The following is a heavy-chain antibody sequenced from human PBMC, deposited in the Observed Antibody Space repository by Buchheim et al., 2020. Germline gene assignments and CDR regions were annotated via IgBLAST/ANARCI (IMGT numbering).Heavy chain of an antibody. CDR1: GFSFSYYA. CDR3: ARSTGDCSGGVCYSDFDY. Sequence: QVQLVESGGGVVQPGRSLRLSCVASGFSFSYYAMQWVRQAPGRGPQWVAVISSDGINKHYADSVKGRFSISRDTSKNTLYLQMNSLRNEDTAVYYCARSTGDCSGGVCYSDFDYWGQGTL. V-gene: IGHV3-30-3*01. J-gene: IGHJ4*02. D-gene: IGHD2-15*01. CDR2: ISSDGINK.